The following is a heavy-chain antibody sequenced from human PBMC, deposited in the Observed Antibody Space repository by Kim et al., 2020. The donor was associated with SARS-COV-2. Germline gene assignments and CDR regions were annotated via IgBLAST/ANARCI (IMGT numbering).Heavy chain of an antibody. D-gene: IGHD5-18*01. V-gene: IGHV1-2*05. Sequence: ASVKVSCKASGYTFTGYYMHWVRQAPGQGLEWMGRINPNSGGTNYAQKFQGRVTMTRDTSISTAYMELSRLRSDDTVVYYCARGSSRDGYSLFDYWGQGTLVTVSS. CDR2: INPNSGGT. CDR3: ARGSSRDGYSLFDY. CDR1: GYTFTGYY. J-gene: IGHJ4*02.